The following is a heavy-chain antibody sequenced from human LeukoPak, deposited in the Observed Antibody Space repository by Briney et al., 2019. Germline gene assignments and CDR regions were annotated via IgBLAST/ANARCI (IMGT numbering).Heavy chain of an antibody. CDR1: GYTFTNYG. J-gene: IGHJ4*02. Sequence: ASVKVSCKASGYTFTNYGVSWVRQAPGQGLEWMGWISAYNGHTDYAQKLQDRVTMTTDTSTTTAYMELRSLRSDDTAVYYCARGVLGGITGTTRVDYWGQGTLVTVSS. V-gene: IGHV1-18*01. D-gene: IGHD1-20*01. CDR3: ARGVLGGITGTTRVDY. CDR2: ISAYNGHT.